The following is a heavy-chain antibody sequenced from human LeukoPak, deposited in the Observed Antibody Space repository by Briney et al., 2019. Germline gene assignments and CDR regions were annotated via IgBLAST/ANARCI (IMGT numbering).Heavy chain of an antibody. J-gene: IGHJ6*03. D-gene: IGHD1-26*01. CDR3: ARGRRIVGATHRYYYYYYMDV. V-gene: IGHV1-3*03. CDR1: GYTFTSYA. Sequence: ASVKVSCKASGYTFTSYAMHWVRQAPGQRLEWMGWINAGNGNTKYSQEFQGRVTITRDTSASTAYMELSSLRSEDMAVYYCARGRRIVGATHRYYYYYYMDVWGKGTTVTVSS. CDR2: INAGNGNT.